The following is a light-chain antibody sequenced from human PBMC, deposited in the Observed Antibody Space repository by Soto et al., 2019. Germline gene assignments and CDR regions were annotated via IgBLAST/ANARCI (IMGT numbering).Light chain of an antibody. Sequence: IVMTQSPATLSMSPVELATLSCIASQSLNRDLAWYQQKPGQAPRLLIYGASTRATGIPARFSGSGSGTEFTLTISSLQSEDFAVYYCQHYHGWPITFGQGTRLEIK. V-gene: IGKV3-15*01. CDR1: QSLNRD. CDR2: GAS. J-gene: IGKJ5*01. CDR3: QHYHGWPIT.